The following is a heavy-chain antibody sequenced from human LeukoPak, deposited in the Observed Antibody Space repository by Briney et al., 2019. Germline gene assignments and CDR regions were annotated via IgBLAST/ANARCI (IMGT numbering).Heavy chain of an antibody. CDR3: ARGSIGQLWPAEYFQH. CDR1: GGTFSSYA. CDR2: IIPIFGTA. D-gene: IGHD5-18*01. V-gene: IGHV1-69*05. Sequence: SVKVSCKASGGTFSSYAISWVRQAPGQGLEWMGRIIPIFGTANYAQKFQGRVTITTDESTSTAYMELSSLRSEDTAVYYCARGSIGQLWPAEYFQHWGQGTLATVSS. J-gene: IGHJ1*01.